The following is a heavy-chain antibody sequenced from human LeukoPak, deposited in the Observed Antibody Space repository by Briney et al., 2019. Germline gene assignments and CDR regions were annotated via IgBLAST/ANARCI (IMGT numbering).Heavy chain of an antibody. V-gene: IGHV7-4-1*02. J-gene: IGHJ2*01. CDR3: ARGGATVTPNWFFDL. Sequence: ASVKVSCKASGGTFSSYAISWVRQAPGQGLEWMGWINTNTGTPTYAQGFTGRFVFSLDTSVSTAYLQISSLKADDTAVYYCARGGATVTPNWFFDLWGRGTLVTVSS. CDR1: GGTFSSYA. CDR2: INTNTGTP. D-gene: IGHD4-17*01.